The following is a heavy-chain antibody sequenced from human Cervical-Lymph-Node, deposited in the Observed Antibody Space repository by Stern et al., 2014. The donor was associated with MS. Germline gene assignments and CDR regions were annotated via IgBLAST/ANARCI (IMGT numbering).Heavy chain of an antibody. V-gene: IGHV1-18*04. Sequence: QVQLVQSGAEVKKPGASVKVSCEASGYTFTSNGITWMRQAPGQGLEWVGWISAYNGDPKHAQKLQGRVTMTTDTSTSTAYMELRSLRSDDTAVYYCARDSHDYYRYGMDVWGQGTTVTVSS. CDR1: GYTFTSNG. CDR2: ISAYNGDP. CDR3: ARDSHDYYRYGMDV. J-gene: IGHJ6*02.